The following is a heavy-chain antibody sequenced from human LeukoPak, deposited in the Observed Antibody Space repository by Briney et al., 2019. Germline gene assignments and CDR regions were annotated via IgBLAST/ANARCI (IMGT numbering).Heavy chain of an antibody. CDR1: GFTFNTYT. J-gene: IGHJ4*02. CDR2: IISTSSYI. D-gene: IGHD4-17*01. Sequence: GGSLRLSCAASGFTFNTYTMSWVRQAPGKGLEWVSSIISTSSYIYYADSVKGRFTISRDNAKNSLYLQMNSLRAEDTAVYYCARSGDYGDYFDYWGQGTLVTVSS. CDR3: ARSGDYGDYFDY. V-gene: IGHV3-21*01.